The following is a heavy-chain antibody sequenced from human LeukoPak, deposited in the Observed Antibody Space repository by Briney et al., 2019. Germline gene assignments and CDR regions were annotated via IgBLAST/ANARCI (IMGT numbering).Heavy chain of an antibody. CDR2: IWYDGSNK. CDR3: ATDHGYYGSGSYYN. Sequence: PGGSLRLSCAASGFTFSSYGMHWVRQAPGKGLEWVAVIWYDGSNKYYADSVKGRFTISRDNSKNTLYLQMNSLRAEDTAVYYCATDHGYYGSGSYYNWGQGTLVTVSS. J-gene: IGHJ4*02. CDR1: GFTFSSYG. V-gene: IGHV3-33*01. D-gene: IGHD3-10*01.